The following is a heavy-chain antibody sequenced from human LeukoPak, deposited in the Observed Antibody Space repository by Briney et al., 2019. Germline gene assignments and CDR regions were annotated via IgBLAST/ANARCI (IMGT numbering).Heavy chain of an antibody. Sequence: GGSLRLSCAAYDFTVASTYMTWIRQAPGKGLEWVSTIYRGGNTFYADSVKGRFTISRDTSKNTLNLDMNSLGVEDTAVYYCARAVTYGYSLDFYFDFWGQGTLVTVSS. V-gene: IGHV3-53*01. CDR3: ARAVTYGYSLDFYFDF. J-gene: IGHJ4*02. D-gene: IGHD5-24*01. CDR2: IYRGGNT. CDR1: DFTVASTY.